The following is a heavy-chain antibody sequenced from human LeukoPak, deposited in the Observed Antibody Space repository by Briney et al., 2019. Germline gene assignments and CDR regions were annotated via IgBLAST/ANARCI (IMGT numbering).Heavy chain of an antibody. CDR1: GYKFTSFW. V-gene: IGHV5-51*01. J-gene: IGHJ4*02. CDR2: ILPGDSDI. Sequence: GESLKISCKGSGYKFTSFWIAWLGQMPGKALEWMGTILPGDSDIKYSPSFQGQVTISADKSISTAYLQWSSLKASDTAMYYCARRMTGDGTLPPGFDYWGQGTRVTVSS. CDR3: ARRMTGDGTLPPGFDY. D-gene: IGHD1-7*01.